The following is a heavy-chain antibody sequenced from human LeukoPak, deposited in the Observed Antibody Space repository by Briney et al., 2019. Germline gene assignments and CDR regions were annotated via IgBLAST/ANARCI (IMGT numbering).Heavy chain of an antibody. D-gene: IGHD2/OR15-2a*01. CDR2: ISYDGSNK. J-gene: IGHJ6*02. CDR3: TKNLEIYGLYGIDV. V-gene: IGHV3-30*18. CDR1: GFTFSSYG. Sequence: GGSLRLSCAASGFTFSSYGMHWVRQAPGKGLEWVAVISYDGSNKYYADSVKGRFTISRDNSKNTLYLQMNSLRAEDTARYYCTKNLEIYGLYGIDVWGHGATVTVSS.